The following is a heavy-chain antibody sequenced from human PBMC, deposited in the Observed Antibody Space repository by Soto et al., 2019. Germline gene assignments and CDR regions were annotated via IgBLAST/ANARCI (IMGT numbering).Heavy chain of an antibody. CDR2: IKLDASEK. CDR3: ARDSGHRSGASVNHYLDY. V-gene: IGHV3-7*01. Sequence: GGSLRLSCAPSGFSFGYYWMSWVRQAPRKGLEWLATIKLDASEKKYVDSVKGRFTLSRDNAKNTLYLQMDSLRVEDTAVYYCARDSGHRSGASVNHYLDYWGRGTLVTVYS. D-gene: IGHD3-10*01. J-gene: IGHJ4*01. CDR1: GFSFGYYW.